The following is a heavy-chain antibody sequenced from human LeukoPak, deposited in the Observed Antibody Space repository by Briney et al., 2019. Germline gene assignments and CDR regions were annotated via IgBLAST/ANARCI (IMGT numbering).Heavy chain of an antibody. D-gene: IGHD6-19*01. CDR2: IKQDGSEK. J-gene: IGHJ4*02. Sequence: PGGSLRLSCAASGFTFSSYWMSWVRQAPGKGLEWVANIKQDGSEKYYVDSVKGRFTISRDNAKNSLYLQMNSLRAEDTAVYYCAKDLSSGWYPKVVDYWGQGTLVTVSS. CDR3: AKDLSSGWYPKVVDY. V-gene: IGHV3-7*01. CDR1: GFTFSSYW.